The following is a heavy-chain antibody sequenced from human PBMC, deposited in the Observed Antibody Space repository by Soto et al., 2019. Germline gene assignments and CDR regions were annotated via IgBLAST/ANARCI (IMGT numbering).Heavy chain of an antibody. CDR3: ATATISPVSATLYHYGMDA. CDR1: GGTFNNFA. Sequence: QVQLVQSGAEVKKPGSSVKVSCQASGGTFNNFAFTWVRQAPGQGHEWLGGIMPVFHTTNIAQTFQDRITVTADDFTTTVYMEMTSLRYDDTAVYYCATATISPVSATLYHYGMDAWGQGTTVTVSS. V-gene: IGHV1-69*01. CDR2: IMPVFHTT. J-gene: IGHJ6*02. D-gene: IGHD6-25*01.